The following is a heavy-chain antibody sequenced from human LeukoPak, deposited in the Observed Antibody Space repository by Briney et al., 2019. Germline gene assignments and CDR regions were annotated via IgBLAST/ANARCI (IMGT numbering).Heavy chain of an antibody. CDR3: AKDLSQWLAQYYFDF. CDR2: IWYDGTNK. D-gene: IGHD6-19*01. CDR1: GFTVSSNY. J-gene: IGHJ4*02. Sequence: PGGPLRLSCAASGFTVSSNYMSWVRQAPGKGLEWVAIIWYDGTNKYYGDSVKGRFTISRDNSKNTLYLQISSLRPEDTALYYCAKDLSQWLAQYYFDFWGQGTLVTVSS. V-gene: IGHV3-30*02.